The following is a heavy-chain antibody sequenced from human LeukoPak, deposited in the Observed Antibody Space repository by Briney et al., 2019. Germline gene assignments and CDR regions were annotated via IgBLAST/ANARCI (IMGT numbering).Heavy chain of an antibody. J-gene: IGHJ4*02. CDR1: GFTFSSYG. D-gene: IGHD3-22*01. V-gene: IGHV3-30*19. Sequence: GGSLRLSCAASGFTFSSYGMHWVRQAPGKGLEWVAVIWYDGSNKYYADSVKGRFTISRDNSKNTLYLQMNSLRAEDTAVYYCARDNDSRGPYYFDYWGQGTLVTVSS. CDR2: IWYDGSNK. CDR3: ARDNDSRGPYYFDY.